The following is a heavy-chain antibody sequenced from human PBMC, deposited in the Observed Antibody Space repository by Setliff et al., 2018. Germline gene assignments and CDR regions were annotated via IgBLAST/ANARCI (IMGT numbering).Heavy chain of an antibody. V-gene: IGHV3-64*01. CDR3: ARIAEYDTIDI. J-gene: IGHJ3*02. CDR1: GFTFISYA. Sequence: VGSLRLSCAASGFTFISYAMHWVRQAPGKGLEYVSAISSNGGRMSYANSVEGRFIISRDISKNTLYLQMGSLRAEDTAVYYCARIAEYDTIDIWGQGTMVT. D-gene: IGHD3-16*01. CDR2: ISSNGGRM.